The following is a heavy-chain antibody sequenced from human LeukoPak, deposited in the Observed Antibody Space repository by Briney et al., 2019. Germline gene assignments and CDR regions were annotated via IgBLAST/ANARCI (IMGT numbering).Heavy chain of an antibody. J-gene: IGHJ5*02. CDR3: ARRTDSGWKWFDP. CDR1: GYRCTSYW. CDR2: IHPGEYVR. D-gene: IGHD6-25*01. Sequence: GESPKISCKASGYRCTSYWIGGVRQIPGKGSECIGVIHPGEYVRRSSPSFESQVTISADKSLSPAYMPWSSRKAPDPAMYYCARRTDSGWKWFDPWGEGTLVTVSS. V-gene: IGHV5-51*01.